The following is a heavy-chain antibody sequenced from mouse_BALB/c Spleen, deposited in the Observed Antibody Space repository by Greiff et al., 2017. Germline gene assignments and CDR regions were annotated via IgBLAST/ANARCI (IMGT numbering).Heavy chain of an antibody. CDR2: INPSNGRT. Sequence: QVQLQQPGAELVKPGASVKLSCKASGYTFTSYWMHSVKQRPGQGLEWIGEINPSNGRTNYNEKFKSKATLTVDKSSSTAYMQLSSLTSEDSAVYYCARWLPGGYYFDYWGQGTTLTVSS. J-gene: IGHJ2*01. V-gene: IGHV1S81*02. D-gene: IGHD2-2*01. CDR1: GYTFTSYW. CDR3: ARWLPGGYYFDY.